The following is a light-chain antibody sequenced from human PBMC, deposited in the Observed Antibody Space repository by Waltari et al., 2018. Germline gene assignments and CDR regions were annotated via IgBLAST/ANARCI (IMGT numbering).Light chain of an antibody. J-gene: IGLJ3*02. Sequence: QSVLTQPPSVSGAPGQRVTLSCTGSSSNIGAGPDVHWYQQFSGTAPKLLIFDNDNRPSGVPDRFSGSRSGTSAYLAITGLQTDDEADYFCQSYDSGQWVFGGGTKVTVL. V-gene: IGLV1-40*01. CDR1: SSNIGAGPD. CDR3: QSYDSGQWV. CDR2: DND.